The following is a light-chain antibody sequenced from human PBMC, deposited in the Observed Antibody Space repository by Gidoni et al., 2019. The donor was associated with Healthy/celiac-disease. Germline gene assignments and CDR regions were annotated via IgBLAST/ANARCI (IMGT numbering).Light chain of an antibody. V-gene: IGKV1-27*01. CDR1: QGISNY. Sequence: DIQMTQSPSSLSASVGDRVTITCRASQGISNYLAWYQQKPGKVPKLLIYAASTLQSGVPSRFSGSGSGTYFTLTISSLQPEDVATYYCQKYNSAPSWTFGQGTKVEIK. CDR3: QKYNSAPSWT. CDR2: AAS. J-gene: IGKJ1*01.